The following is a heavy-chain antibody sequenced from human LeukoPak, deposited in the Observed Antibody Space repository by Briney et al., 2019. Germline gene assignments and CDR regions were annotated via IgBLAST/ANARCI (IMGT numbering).Heavy chain of an antibody. Sequence: SETLSLTCTVSGGSLSSGGYYWSWIRQHPGKALEWIGFIYYSGSTYYNPSLKSRVAISVDTSKNQFSLKLSSVTAADTAVYYCARSVDSSGYYYDYWGQGTLVTISS. D-gene: IGHD3-22*01. V-gene: IGHV4-31*03. CDR3: ARSVDSSGYYYDY. CDR1: GGSLSSGGYY. CDR2: IYYSGST. J-gene: IGHJ4*02.